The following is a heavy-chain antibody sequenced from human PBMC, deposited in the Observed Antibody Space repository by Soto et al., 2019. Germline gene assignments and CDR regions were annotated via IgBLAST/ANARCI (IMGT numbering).Heavy chain of an antibody. J-gene: IGHJ4*02. D-gene: IGHD3-22*01. Sequence: PSVKVSCKASGYTFTRYAISWVRQAPGQGLEWMGGIIPIFGTANYAQKFQGRVTITADESTSTAYMELSSLRSEDTAVYYCARDGEDYYDSSGYPTPLYFDYWGQGTLVTVSS. CDR1: GYTFTRYA. CDR3: ARDGEDYYDSSGYPTPLYFDY. V-gene: IGHV1-69*13. CDR2: IIPIFGTA.